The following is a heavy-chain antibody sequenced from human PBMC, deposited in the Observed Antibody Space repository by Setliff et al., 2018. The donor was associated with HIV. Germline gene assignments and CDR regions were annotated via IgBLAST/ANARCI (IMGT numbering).Heavy chain of an antibody. CDR2: IIPIFGTA. J-gene: IGHJ5*02. D-gene: IGHD2-15*01. CDR1: GGTFSSYA. CDR3: ARRLRYCSGGSCYWFDP. V-gene: IGHV1-69*05. Sequence: SVKVSCKASGGTFSSYAISWVRQAPGQGLEWMGGIIPIFGTANYAQKFQGRFTITRDTSASTAYMELSSLRSEDTAVYYCARRLRYCSGGSCYWFDPWGQGTLVTVSS.